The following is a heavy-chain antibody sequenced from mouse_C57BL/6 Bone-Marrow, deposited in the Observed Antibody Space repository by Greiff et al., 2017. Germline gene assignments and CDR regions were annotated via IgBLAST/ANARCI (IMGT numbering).Heavy chain of an antibody. Sequence: DVMLVESGGGLVQPGGSLKLSCAASGFTFSDYYMYWVRQTPEKRLEWVAYISNGGGSTYYPDTVKGRFTISRDNAKNTLYLQMSRLKSEDTAMYYCARRGIYYGNLYYFDYRGQGTTLTVAS. CDR1: GFTFSDYY. CDR2: ISNGGGST. J-gene: IGHJ2*01. D-gene: IGHD2-1*01. V-gene: IGHV5-12*01. CDR3: ARRGIYYGNLYYFDY.